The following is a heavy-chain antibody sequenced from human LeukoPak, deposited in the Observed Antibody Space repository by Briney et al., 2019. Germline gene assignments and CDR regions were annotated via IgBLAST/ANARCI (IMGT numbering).Heavy chain of an antibody. V-gene: IGHV3-21*01. Sequence: GGSLRLSCAASGFTFSSYSMNWVRQAPGKGLEWVSSISSSSSYIYYAGSVKGRFTISRDNAKNSLYLQMNSLRAEDTAVYYCASLFHEYSSSWNAFDIWGQGTMVTVSS. D-gene: IGHD6-13*01. CDR3: ASLFHEYSSSWNAFDI. CDR2: ISSSSSYI. J-gene: IGHJ3*02. CDR1: GFTFSSYS.